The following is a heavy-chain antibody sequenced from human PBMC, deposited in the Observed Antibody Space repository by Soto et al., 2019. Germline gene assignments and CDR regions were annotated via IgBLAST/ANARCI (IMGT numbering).Heavy chain of an antibody. J-gene: IGHJ4*02. CDR1: GFTVSSNY. V-gene: IGHV3-66*01. CDR2: IYTCGST. Sequence: EVQLVESGGGLVQPGGSLRLSCAASGFTVSSNYMSWVRQAPGKGLEWVSVIYTCGSTYYADSVKGRFTISRDNSKNTLYLQMNSLRAEDTAVYYCARDYGGSGRFDYWGQGTLVTVSS. CDR3: ARDYGGSGRFDY. D-gene: IGHD4-17*01.